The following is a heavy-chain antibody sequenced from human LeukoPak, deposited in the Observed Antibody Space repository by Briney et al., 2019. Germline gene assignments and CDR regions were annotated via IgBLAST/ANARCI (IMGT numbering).Heavy chain of an antibody. CDR3: ARDRVGAAGTTGVFDY. V-gene: IGHV1-69*04. D-gene: IGHD6-13*01. CDR2: IIPILGIA. J-gene: IGHJ4*02. Sequence: SVKVSCKPSGYTFTAYYMHWVRQAPGQGLEWMGRIIPILGIANYAQKFQGRVTITADKSTSTAYMELSSLRSEDTAVYYCARDRVGAAGTTGVFDYWGQGTLVTVSS. CDR1: GYTFTAYY.